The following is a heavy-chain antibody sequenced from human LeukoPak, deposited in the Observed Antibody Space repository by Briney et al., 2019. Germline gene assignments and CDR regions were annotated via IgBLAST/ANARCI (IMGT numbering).Heavy chain of an antibody. CDR1: GGSFSGYY. Sequence: SETLSLTCAVYGGSFSGYYWSWLRQPPGKGLEWIGEINHSGSTNYNPSLKSRVTMSVDTSKNQFSLKLSSVTAADTAVYYCAREIYSGSYGPDAFDIWGQGTMVTVSS. V-gene: IGHV4-34*01. J-gene: IGHJ3*02. D-gene: IGHD1-26*01. CDR3: AREIYSGSYGPDAFDI. CDR2: INHSGST.